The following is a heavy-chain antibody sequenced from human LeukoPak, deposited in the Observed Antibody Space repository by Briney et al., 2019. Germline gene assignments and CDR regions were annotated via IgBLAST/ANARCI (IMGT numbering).Heavy chain of an antibody. V-gene: IGHV3-48*03. Sequence: SGGSLRLSCAASGFTFTDFEMNWVRQARGKGLEWLSHVSRSGSTTHYADSVKGRFTISRDNARNSLSLQMNNLRAEDTAIYYCTRVGVTDDFWGQGTLVTVSS. CDR1: GFTFTDFE. CDR3: TRVGVTDDF. CDR2: VSRSGSTT. J-gene: IGHJ4*02. D-gene: IGHD3-3*01.